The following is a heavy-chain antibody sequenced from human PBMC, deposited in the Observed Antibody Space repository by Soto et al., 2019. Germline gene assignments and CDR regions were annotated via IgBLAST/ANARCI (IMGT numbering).Heavy chain of an antibody. V-gene: IGHV3-33*01. Sequence: PGGSLRLSCAASGFTFSSYGMHWVRQAPGKGLEWVAVIWYDGSNKYYADSVKGRFTISRDNSKNTLYLQMNSLRAEDTAVYYCARDFSRYYFDYWGQGTLVTVSS. D-gene: IGHD3-16*01. CDR1: GFTFSSYG. CDR2: IWYDGSNK. CDR3: ARDFSRYYFDY. J-gene: IGHJ4*02.